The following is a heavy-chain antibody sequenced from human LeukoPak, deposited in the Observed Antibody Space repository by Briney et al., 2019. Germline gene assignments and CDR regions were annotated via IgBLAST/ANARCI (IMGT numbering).Heavy chain of an antibody. CDR1: GFTFSSYW. Sequence: GGSLRLSCAASGFTFSSYWMSWVRQAPGKGLEWVANIKKDGIEKYYVDSVKGRFTISRDNAKTSLYLQMNSLRAEDTAVYYCARHLSGVTGYTYGRGIDYWGQGTLVTVSS. J-gene: IGHJ4*02. D-gene: IGHD5-18*01. V-gene: IGHV3-7*01. CDR3: ARHLSGVTGYTYGRGIDY. CDR2: IKKDGIEK.